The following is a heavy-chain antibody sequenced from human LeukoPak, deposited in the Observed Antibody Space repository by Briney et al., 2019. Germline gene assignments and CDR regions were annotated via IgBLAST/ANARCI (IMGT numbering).Heavy chain of an antibody. V-gene: IGHV4-39*07. CDR1: GGSTSSTNYY. CDR2: IYYNGRT. CDR3: ARILYSSNIDY. Sequence: SETLSLTCSVSGGSTSSTNYYWGWIRQPPGKGLECIGSIYYNGRTYYNPSLKSRVTISVDTSKNQFFLKLSSVTAADTAVYYCARILYSSNIDYWGQGSLVTVSS. D-gene: IGHD6-19*01. J-gene: IGHJ4*02.